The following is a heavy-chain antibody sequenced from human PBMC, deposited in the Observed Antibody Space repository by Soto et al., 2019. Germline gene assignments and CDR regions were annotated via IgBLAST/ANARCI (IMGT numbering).Heavy chain of an antibody. CDR3: ARGARYDTLTGYL. CDR2: SSSSGQYI. CDR1: GFNFRDYS. Sequence: PGGSLRLSCEGSGFNFRDYSINWVRHAPGKGLEWVSFSSSSGQYIKYADSVKGRFTISRDNAKNSVHLQMNSLRVEDTAIYYCARGARYDTLTGYLWGQGTRVTVSS. J-gene: IGHJ5*02. D-gene: IGHD3-9*01. V-gene: IGHV3-21*06.